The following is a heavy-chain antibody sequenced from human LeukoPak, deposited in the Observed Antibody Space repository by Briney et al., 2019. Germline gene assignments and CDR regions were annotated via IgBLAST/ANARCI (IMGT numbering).Heavy chain of an antibody. Sequence: PGGSLRLSCAASGFTFSSYSMNWVRQAPGKGLEWVSSVSTGSSFIYYADSVKGRFTISRDNAKHSLYLQMNSLRAEDTAVYYCAREVGDDYVWGSKGYFDYWGQGTLVTVSS. CDR1: GFTFSSYS. D-gene: IGHD3-16*01. V-gene: IGHV3-21*01. J-gene: IGHJ4*02. CDR3: AREVGDDYVWGSKGYFDY. CDR2: VSTGSSFI.